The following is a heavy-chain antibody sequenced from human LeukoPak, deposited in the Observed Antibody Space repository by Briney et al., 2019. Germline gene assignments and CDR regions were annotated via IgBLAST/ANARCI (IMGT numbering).Heavy chain of an antibody. CDR3: ARGSGLSYSSSWRLIDY. CDR1: GGSFSGDF. V-gene: IGHV4-34*01. CDR2: INHGGST. J-gene: IGHJ4*02. Sequence: SETLSLTCAVYGGSFSGDFWSWIRQSPGKGLEWIGEINHGGSTTYNPSLQSRVTMSVDTSKNQFSLKLSSVTAADTAVYYCARGSGLSYSSSWRLIDYWGQGTLVTVSS. D-gene: IGHD6-13*01.